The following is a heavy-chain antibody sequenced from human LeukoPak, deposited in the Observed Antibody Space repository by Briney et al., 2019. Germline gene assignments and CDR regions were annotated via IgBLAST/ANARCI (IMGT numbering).Heavy chain of an antibody. D-gene: IGHD6-25*01. V-gene: IGHV3-30*07. CDR2: ISYDGSSN. CDR1: GFTFTSYA. J-gene: IGHJ4*02. CDR3: AKDPSGNFDY. Sequence: PGMSLRLSCAASGFTFTSYAMHWVRQAPGKGLEWVAVISYDGSSNYYADSVKGRFTISRDNSKNTLYLQMNSLRAEDTAVYYCAKDPSGNFDYWGQGTLVTVSS.